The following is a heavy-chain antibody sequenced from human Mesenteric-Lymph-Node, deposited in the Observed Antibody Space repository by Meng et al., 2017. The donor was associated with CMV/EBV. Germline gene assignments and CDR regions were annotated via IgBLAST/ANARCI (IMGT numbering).Heavy chain of an antibody. CDR3: AKSRSSTPGIVDD. D-gene: IGHD2/OR15-2a*01. Sequence: VTLQESGPGLVKPWETLSLTCIVSGVSVTSGAYHWSWIRQSPGKGLEWIGYIYGTGITIYNPSLKSRVTILLETSKNQFSLKLNSVTTADTAVYYCAKSRSSTPGIVDDWGQGTLVTVSS. CDR1: GVSVTSGAYH. J-gene: IGHJ4*02. CDR2: IYGTGIT. V-gene: IGHV4-61*08.